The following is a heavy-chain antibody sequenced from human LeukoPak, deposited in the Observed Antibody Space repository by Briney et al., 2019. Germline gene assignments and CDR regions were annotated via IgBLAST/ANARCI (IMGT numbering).Heavy chain of an antibody. CDR2: IGGSGGST. CDR1: GGSISSYY. V-gene: IGHV3-23*01. D-gene: IGHD3-10*01. J-gene: IGHJ4*02. CDR3: AKFTRTLVRGALVN. Sequence: PSETLSLTCTVSGGSISSYYWSWIRQPPGKGLEWVSAIGGSGGSTYYADSVKGRFTISRDDSKNTLYLQMNSLRAEDTAIYYCAKFTRTLVRGALVNWGQGTLVTVSS.